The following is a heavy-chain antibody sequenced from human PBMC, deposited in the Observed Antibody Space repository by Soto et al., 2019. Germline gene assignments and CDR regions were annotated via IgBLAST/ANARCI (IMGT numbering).Heavy chain of an antibody. J-gene: IGHJ6*02. V-gene: IGHV4-34*01. Sequence: SETLSLTCAVYGGSFSGYYWSWIRQPPGKGLEWIGEINHSGSTNYNPSLKSRVTISVDTSKNQFSLKLSSVTAADTAVYYCARWRGILTGYYGWHRSWDYGMDVWGQGTTVTSP. CDR1: GGSFSGYY. CDR2: INHSGST. CDR3: ARWRGILTGYYGWHRSWDYGMDV. D-gene: IGHD3-9*01.